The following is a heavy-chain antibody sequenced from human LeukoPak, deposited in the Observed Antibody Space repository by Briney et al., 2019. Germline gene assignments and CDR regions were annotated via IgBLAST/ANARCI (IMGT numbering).Heavy chain of an antibody. Sequence: GGSLRLLCAASGFTFSSYAMSWVRQAPGKGLEWVSAISGSGGSTYYADSVKGRFTISRDNSKNTLYLQMNSLRAEDTVVYYCAKRGDYYDSSGYPYYFDYWGQGTLVTVSS. CDR1: GFTFSSYA. D-gene: IGHD3-22*01. J-gene: IGHJ4*02. V-gene: IGHV3-23*01. CDR2: ISGSGGST. CDR3: AKRGDYYDSSGYPYYFDY.